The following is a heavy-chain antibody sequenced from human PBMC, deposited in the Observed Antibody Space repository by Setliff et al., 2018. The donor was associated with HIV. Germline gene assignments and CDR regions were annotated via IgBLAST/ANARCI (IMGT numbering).Heavy chain of an antibody. V-gene: IGHV4-28*01. Sequence: SETLSLTCAVSGSSISSSYRLGWIRQSPGKGLEWSGNIYNSGSTYYNPSLKSRVNMSVDTSKNQFSRKLSSVTAVDTDIYDCTKTHLWFAKADWYFDLWGRGNLVTVSS. CDR3: TKTHLWFAKADWYFDL. J-gene: IGHJ2*01. CDR1: GSSISSSYR. CDR2: IYNSGST. D-gene: IGHD3-10*01.